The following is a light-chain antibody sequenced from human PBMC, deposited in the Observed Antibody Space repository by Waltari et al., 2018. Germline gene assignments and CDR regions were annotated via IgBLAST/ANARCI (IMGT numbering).Light chain of an antibody. CDR3: QQTYSIPFA. CDR2: VAS. V-gene: IGKV1-39*01. CDR1: QNIIRY. Sequence: DIQVTQSPSSLSASVGDTVTITCRTSQNIIRYLNWYQQMPGMAPKLLIYVASTLQDGVSSRFSGSGSVTDFSLTISNLQPEDYAIYYCQQTYSIPFAFGGGTKVEIK. J-gene: IGKJ4*01.